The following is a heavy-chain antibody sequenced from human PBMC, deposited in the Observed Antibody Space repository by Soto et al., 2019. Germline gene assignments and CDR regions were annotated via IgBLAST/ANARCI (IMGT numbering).Heavy chain of an antibody. D-gene: IGHD6-25*01. CDR3: ARFRAGYYYYYGMDV. CDR1: GYSFTSYW. Sequence: GESLKISCKGSGYSFTSYWISWVRQMPGKGLEWMGRIDPSDSYTNYSPSFQGHVTISADKSISTAYLQWSSLKASDTAMYYCARFRAGYYYYYGMDVWGQGTTVTVSS. V-gene: IGHV5-10-1*01. CDR2: IDPSDSYT. J-gene: IGHJ6*02.